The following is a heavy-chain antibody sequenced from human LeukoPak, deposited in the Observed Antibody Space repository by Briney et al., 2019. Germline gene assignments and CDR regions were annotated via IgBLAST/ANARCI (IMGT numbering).Heavy chain of an antibody. J-gene: IGHJ3*02. CDR2: IYYSGTT. CDR1: GGSITNFC. CDR3: ARSPGGGFDI. V-gene: IGHV4-59*01. D-gene: IGHD2-15*01. Sequence: PSQTLSLTCTVSGGSITNFCGGWIRQSPGKGLELIGYIYYSGTTNYSPSLKSRVSISVDTPKKQFSLKLSSVTAADTAVYYCARSPGGGFDIWGQGTMVTVSS.